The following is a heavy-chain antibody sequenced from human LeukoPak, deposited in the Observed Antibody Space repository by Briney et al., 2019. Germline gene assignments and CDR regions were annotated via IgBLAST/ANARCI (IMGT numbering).Heavy chain of an antibody. D-gene: IGHD3-10*01. V-gene: IGHV3-23*01. CDR1: GFSFSSYA. J-gene: IGHJ4*02. CDR2: ISGSGDNT. Sequence: PGGSLKLSCAASGFSFSSYAMSWVRQAPGKGLEWVSSISGSGDNTYYAESVKGRFTISRDNSKNTLFLQMNSLRAEDTAVYYCAKDHYGSGSYYLPLDYWGQGTLVTVSS. CDR3: AKDHYGSGSYYLPLDY.